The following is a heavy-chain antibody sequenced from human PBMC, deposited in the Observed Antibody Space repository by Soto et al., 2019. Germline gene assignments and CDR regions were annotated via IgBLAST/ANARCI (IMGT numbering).Heavy chain of an antibody. V-gene: IGHV4-30-4*01. D-gene: IGHD4-17*01. J-gene: IGHJ6*02. CDR3: ASSTLYGMDV. CDR2: IYYSGNT. CDR1: GGSISSGYYY. Sequence: QVQLQESGPGLVKPSQTLSLTCSVSGGSISSGYYYWRWIRQPPGKGLEWIGNIYYSGNTYYNPSIKSLLIITLVTSKNQFSLKVVSVTDAITAVYYCASSTLYGMDVWGQGNTFTVSS.